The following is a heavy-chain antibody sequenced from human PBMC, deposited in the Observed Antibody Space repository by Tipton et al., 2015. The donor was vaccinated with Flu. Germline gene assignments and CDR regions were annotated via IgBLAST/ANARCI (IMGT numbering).Heavy chain of an antibody. Sequence: LRLSCTVSGGSISSGGYYWSWIRQHPGKGLEWIGYIYYSGSTYYNPSLKSRVTISVDTSKNQFSLKLSSVTAADTAVYYCARDSIRFGEPGAFDIWGQGTMVTVSS. CDR3: ARDSIRFGEPGAFDI. CDR2: IYYSGST. CDR1: GGSISSGGYY. D-gene: IGHD3-10*01. V-gene: IGHV4-31*02. J-gene: IGHJ3*02.